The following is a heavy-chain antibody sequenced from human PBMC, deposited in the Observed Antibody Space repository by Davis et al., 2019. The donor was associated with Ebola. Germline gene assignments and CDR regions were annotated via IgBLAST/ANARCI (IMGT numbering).Heavy chain of an antibody. J-gene: IGHJ4*02. V-gene: IGHV1-2*06. Sequence: ASVKVSCKASGYTFSDYFIDWVRQAPGQGLEWMGRIDPKTDDTKHAQKFQGRVTMTRDTSISTAYMDLSRLTSDDTAVYYCARVLSGWLGYWGQGTLVTVSS. D-gene: IGHD6-19*01. CDR2: IDPKTDDT. CDR3: ARVLSGWLGY. CDR1: GYTFSDYF.